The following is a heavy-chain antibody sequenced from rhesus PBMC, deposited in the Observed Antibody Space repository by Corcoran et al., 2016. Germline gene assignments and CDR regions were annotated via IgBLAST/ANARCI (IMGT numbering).Heavy chain of an antibody. CDR1: GFTFSNAW. V-gene: IGHV3-30*01. D-gene: IGHD6-13*01. Sequence: QLVESGGGLVQPGGSLRLSCVASGFTFSNAWMIWVRQAPGKGLEWVALIKNKADGETADYAASVKGRFTISRDDSKNTLYLQMNSLKTEDTAVYFCTTESVDGPFDVWGPGVLVTVSS. CDR2: IKNKADGETA. J-gene: IGHJ5-1*01. CDR3: TTESVDGPFDV.